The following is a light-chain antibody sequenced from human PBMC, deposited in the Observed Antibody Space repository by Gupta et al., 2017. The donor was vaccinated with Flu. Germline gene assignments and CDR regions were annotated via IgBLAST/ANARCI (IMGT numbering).Light chain of an antibody. CDR1: SGDIGEYKY. Sequence: SITISCTGTSGDIGEYKYVSWYQQYPGKAPKLIIYDVSKRPSGVSSRFSGSKSGNTASLTISGLQAEDEADYFCSSYATTDTLVFGTGTTVTV. V-gene: IGLV2-14*04. J-gene: IGLJ1*01. CDR2: DVS. CDR3: SSYATTDTLV.